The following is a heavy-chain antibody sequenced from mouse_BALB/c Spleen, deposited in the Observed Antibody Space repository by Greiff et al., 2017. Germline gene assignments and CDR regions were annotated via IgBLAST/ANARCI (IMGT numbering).Heavy chain of an antibody. CDR1: GFTFSSYT. D-gene: IGHD1-2*01. V-gene: IGHV5-9*03. Sequence: EVQRVESGGGLVKPGGSLKLSCAASGFTFSSYTMSWVRQTPEKRLEWVATISSGGGNTYYPDSVKGRFTISRDNAKNNLYLQMSSLRSEDTALYYCARSSHYYGFYAMDYWGQGTSVTVSS. CDR3: ARSSHYYGFYAMDY. J-gene: IGHJ4*01. CDR2: ISSGGGNT.